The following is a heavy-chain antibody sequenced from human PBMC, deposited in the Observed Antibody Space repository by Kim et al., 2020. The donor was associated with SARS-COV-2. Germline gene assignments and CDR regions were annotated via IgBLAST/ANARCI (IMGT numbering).Heavy chain of an antibody. J-gene: IGHJ6*02. CDR2: IYHSGST. CDR3: AREGLRYFDTFRKDGYYGMDV. CDR1: GGSISSSNW. Sequence: SETLSLTCAVSGGSISSSNWWSWVRQPPGKGLEWIGEIYHSGSTNYNPSLKSRVTISVDKSKNQFSLKLSSVTAADTAVYYCAREGLRYFDTFRKDGYYGMDVWGQGTTVTVSS. D-gene: IGHD3-9*01. V-gene: IGHV4-4*02.